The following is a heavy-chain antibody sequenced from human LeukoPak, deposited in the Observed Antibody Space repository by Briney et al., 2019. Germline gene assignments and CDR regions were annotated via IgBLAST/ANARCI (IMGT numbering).Heavy chain of an antibody. CDR1: GYSISSGYY. J-gene: IGHJ3*02. CDR2: IYHSGST. V-gene: IGHV4-38-2*02. D-gene: IGHD3-22*01. Sequence: PSETLSLTCTVSGYSISSGYYWGWIRQPPGKGLEWIGSIYHSGSTYYNPSLKSRVTISVDTSKNQFSLKLSSVTAADTAVYYCARDRFGGYGAFDIWGQGTMVTVSS. CDR3: ARDRFGGYGAFDI.